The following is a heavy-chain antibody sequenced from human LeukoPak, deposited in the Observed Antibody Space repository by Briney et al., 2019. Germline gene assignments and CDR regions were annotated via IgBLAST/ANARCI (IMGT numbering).Heavy chain of an antibody. CDR1: GGSISSYY. CDR3: ARGDHYYDSSGYYYRNPIDY. Sequence: SETLSLTCTVSGGSISSYYWSWIRQPPGKGLEWIGYIYYSGSTYYNPSLKSRVTISVDTSKNQFSLKLSSVTAADTAVYYCARGDHYYDSSGYYYRNPIDYWGQGTLVTVSS. V-gene: IGHV4-59*08. CDR2: IYYSGST. J-gene: IGHJ4*02. D-gene: IGHD3-22*01.